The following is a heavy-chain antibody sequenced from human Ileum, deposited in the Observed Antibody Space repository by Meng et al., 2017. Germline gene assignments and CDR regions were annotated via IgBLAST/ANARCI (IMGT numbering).Heavy chain of an antibody. CDR1: GFTVGTNS. CDR3: AGEAISLLRGLTIDYYDGMDV. D-gene: IGHD3-10*01. CDR2: FYSGGST. V-gene: IGHV3-66*02. Sequence: GESLKISCAASGFTVGTNSMNWVRQAPGKGLEWVSFFYSGGSTYYADSVKGRFTISRDISKNTMYLQMNNLRVEDTAVYYCAGEAISLLRGLTIDYYDGMDVWGQGTTVTVSS. J-gene: IGHJ6*02.